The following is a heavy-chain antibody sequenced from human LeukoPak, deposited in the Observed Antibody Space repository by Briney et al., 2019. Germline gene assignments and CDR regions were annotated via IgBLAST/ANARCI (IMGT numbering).Heavy chain of an antibody. J-gene: IGHJ4*02. V-gene: IGHV1-3*01. CDR3: ARDPSIRRLYYFDY. Sequence: ASVKVSCKASGYTFTTYAMHWVRQAPGQRLEWLGWINAGNGNTKYSQKFQARVTITRDTSASTAYMELSSLRSEDTAVYYCARDPSIRRLYYFDYWGQGTLVTVSS. D-gene: IGHD4/OR15-4a*01. CDR1: GYTFTTYA. CDR2: INAGNGNT.